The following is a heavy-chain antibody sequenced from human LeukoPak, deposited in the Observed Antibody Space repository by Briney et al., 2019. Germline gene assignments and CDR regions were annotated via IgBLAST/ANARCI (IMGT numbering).Heavy chain of an antibody. D-gene: IGHD2-21*01. CDR3: AKLTLAAVVGPLSVVFDY. CDR1: GFTFNNYW. V-gene: IGHV3-7*03. J-gene: IGHJ4*02. Sequence: GGSLRLSCVASGFTFNNYWMDWVRQAPGKGLEWVASIKPDGSQKDYVDSVKGRFTISRDNGKNSLYLQLNSLRAEDTAVYYCAKLTLAAVVGPLSVVFDYWGQGTLVTVSS. CDR2: IKPDGSQK.